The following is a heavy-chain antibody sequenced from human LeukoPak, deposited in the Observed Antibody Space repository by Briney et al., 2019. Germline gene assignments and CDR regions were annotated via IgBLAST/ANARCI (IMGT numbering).Heavy chain of an antibody. Sequence: PGGSLRLSCAASGFTFSSYGIQWVRQAPGKGLEWVAVISNDGGDKHYADSVKGRFTIFRDNSKNTMYLQMNSLRAEDTAVYYCARVKQWTYYGMDVWGQGTTVTVSS. CDR3: ARVKQWTYYGMDV. D-gene: IGHD6-19*01. CDR2: ISNDGGDK. CDR1: GFTFSSYG. V-gene: IGHV3-30*03. J-gene: IGHJ6*02.